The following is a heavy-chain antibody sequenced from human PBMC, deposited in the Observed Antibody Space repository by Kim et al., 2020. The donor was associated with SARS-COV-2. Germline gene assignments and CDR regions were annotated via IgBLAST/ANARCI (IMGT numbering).Heavy chain of an antibody. V-gene: IGHV3-30*04. CDR1: GFSFSTFA. Sequence: GGSLRLSCAASGFSFSTFAMHWVRQAPGKGLEWVAVISYDGSTKRYADSVKGRFTVSRDNSKNTLYVQMNSLRVEETAVYYCVRDRYGSGNLYYFDYWGQGTQVTVSS. J-gene: IGHJ4*02. CDR3: VRDRYGSGNLYYFDY. CDR2: ISYDGSTK. D-gene: IGHD3-10*01.